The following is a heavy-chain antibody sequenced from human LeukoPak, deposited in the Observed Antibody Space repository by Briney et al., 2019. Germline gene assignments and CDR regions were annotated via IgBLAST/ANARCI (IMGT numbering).Heavy chain of an antibody. CDR3: AKDLTYVWGSSKDNWFDP. Sequence: PGGSLRLSCAASGFTFSSYSMNWVRQAPGKGLEWVSSISSSSSYIYYADSVKGRFTISRDNAKNSLYLQMNSLRAEDTAVYYCAKDLTYVWGSSKDNWFDPWGQGTLVTVSS. D-gene: IGHD3-16*01. CDR2: ISSSSSYI. CDR1: GFTFSSYS. J-gene: IGHJ5*02. V-gene: IGHV3-21*04.